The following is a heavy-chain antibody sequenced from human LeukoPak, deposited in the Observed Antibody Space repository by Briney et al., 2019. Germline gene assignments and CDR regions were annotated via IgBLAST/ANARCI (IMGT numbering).Heavy chain of an antibody. CDR1: GFTFNNAW. V-gene: IGHV3-15*01. J-gene: IGHJ4*02. D-gene: IGHD6-19*01. Sequence: GGSLRLSCAASGFTFNNAWMSWVRQAPGKGLEWVGHIKSKTDGGTTDYAAPVKGRFTISRDDSKNTLYLQMNSLRAEDTAVYYCARVGAVAGFDYWGQGTLVTVSS. CDR3: ARVGAVAGFDY. CDR2: IKSKTDGGTT.